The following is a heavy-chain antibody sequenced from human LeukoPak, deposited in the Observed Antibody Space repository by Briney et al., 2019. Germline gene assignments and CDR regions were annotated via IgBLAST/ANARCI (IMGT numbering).Heavy chain of an antibody. J-gene: IGHJ4*02. CDR1: GGPFSGYY. CDR3: ARGRGYYYDSSGYYYGLSYFDY. CDR2: INHSGST. D-gene: IGHD3-22*01. V-gene: IGHV4-34*01. Sequence: SETLSLTCAVYGGPFSGYYWSWIRQPPGKGLEWIGEINHSGSTNYNPSLKSRVTISVDTSKNQFSLKLSSVTAADTAVYYCARGRGYYYDSSGYYYGLSYFDYWGQGTLVTVSS.